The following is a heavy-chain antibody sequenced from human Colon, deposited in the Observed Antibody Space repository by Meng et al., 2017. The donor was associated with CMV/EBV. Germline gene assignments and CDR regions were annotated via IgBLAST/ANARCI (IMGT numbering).Heavy chain of an antibody. D-gene: IGHD3-3*01. Sequence: GESLKISCAASGFSCNSYWLSWVRQAPGKGLEWVANIKQDGSEKYYVDSVKGRFTISRDNAKNSLYLQMNSLRAEDTAVYYCATGRTIFGVVTPGPYYFDYWGQGSLVTVSS. CDR3: ATGRTIFGVVTPGPYYFDY. CDR1: GFSCNSYW. V-gene: IGHV3-7*01. J-gene: IGHJ4*02. CDR2: IKQDGSEK.